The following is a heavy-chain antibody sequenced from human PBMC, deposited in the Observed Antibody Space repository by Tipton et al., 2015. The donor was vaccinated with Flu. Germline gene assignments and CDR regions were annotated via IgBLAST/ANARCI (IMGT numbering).Heavy chain of an antibody. J-gene: IGHJ5*02. CDR3: ARRDFSNYVSDPKNWFDR. D-gene: IGHD4-11*01. Sequence: GLVKPSETLSLTCAVAGHSITSGHYWGWIRQPPGKGLEWIATIHRSGSTKYNPSLKSRVTISVDTSKNQFSLEMRSVTAADMAVYYCARRDFSNYVSDPKNWFDRWGQGILVTVSS. V-gene: IGHV4-38-2*01. CDR2: IHRSGST. CDR1: GHSITSGHY.